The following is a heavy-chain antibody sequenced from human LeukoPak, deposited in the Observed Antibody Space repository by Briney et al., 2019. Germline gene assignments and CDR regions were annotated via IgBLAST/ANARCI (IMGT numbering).Heavy chain of an antibody. V-gene: IGHV4-31*11. Sequence: SQTLSLTCAVSGGSISSGGYSWSWIRQHPGKGLEWIGYIYYSGSTYYNPSLKSRVTISVDTSKNQFSLKLSSVTAVDTAVYYCARMVGGYYFDYWGQGTLVTVSS. J-gene: IGHJ4*02. CDR2: IYYSGST. D-gene: IGHD1-26*01. CDR1: GGSISSGGYS. CDR3: ARMVGGYYFDY.